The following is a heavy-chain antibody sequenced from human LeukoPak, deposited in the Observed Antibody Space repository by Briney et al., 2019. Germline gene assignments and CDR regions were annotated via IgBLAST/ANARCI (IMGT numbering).Heavy chain of an antibody. CDR1: GFTFDDYG. CDR3: ARFDGGMATTPELDY. Sequence: GGSLRLSCAASGFTFDDYGMSWVRQAPGKGLEWVSGINWNGGSTGYADSVKGRFTISRDNAKNSLYLHMNSLRAEDTALYYCARFDGGMATTPELDYWGQGTLVTVSS. D-gene: IGHD5-24*01. V-gene: IGHV3-20*04. CDR2: INWNGGST. J-gene: IGHJ4*02.